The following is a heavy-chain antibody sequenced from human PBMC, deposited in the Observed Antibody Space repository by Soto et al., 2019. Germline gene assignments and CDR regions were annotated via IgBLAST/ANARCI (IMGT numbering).Heavy chain of an antibody. CDR1: GISVSTSDYY. V-gene: IGHV4-39*01. CDR2: IYYSGST. CDR3: AGFVVPASRNSDFDY. Sequence: SETLSLTCTVSGISVSTSDYYWGWVRQPPGKGLDWIGNIYYSGSTFYNPSLRSRVTLSVDTSKNQFSLRLNSVTAADTAVYFCAGFVVPASRNSDFDYWGQGTLVTVS. D-gene: IGHD2-15*01. J-gene: IGHJ4*02.